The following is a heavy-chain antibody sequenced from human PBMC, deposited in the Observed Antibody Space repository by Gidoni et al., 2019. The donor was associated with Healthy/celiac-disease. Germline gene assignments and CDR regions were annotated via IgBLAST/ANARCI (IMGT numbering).Heavy chain of an antibody. V-gene: IGHV3-48*03. CDR1: GFTFSSYE. CDR2: ISSSGSTI. D-gene: IGHD6-19*01. CDR3: ARDYIAWAVAD. J-gene: IGHJ4*02. Sequence: EVQLVESGGGLVQPGGSLRLSCAASGFTFSSYEMNWVRQAPGKGLEWVSYISSSGSTIYYADSVKGRFTISRDNAKNSLYLQMNSLRAEDTAVYYCARDYIAWAVADWGQGTLVTVSS.